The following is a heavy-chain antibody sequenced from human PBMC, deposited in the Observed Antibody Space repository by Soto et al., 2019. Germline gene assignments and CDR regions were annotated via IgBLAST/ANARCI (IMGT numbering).Heavy chain of an antibody. V-gene: IGHV4-31*03. Sequence: SDTLSLNFTVSGGSISSGSYYWRWISQHPGKGLEWIGYIYHIGSTYYNPSLKSRVTISVDTSKNQFSLKLSSVTAADTAVYYCARDQGERCTNTVCLRTYTFDIWGQGTMVT. CDR2: IYHIGST. CDR3: ARDQGERCTNTVCLRTYTFDI. D-gene: IGHD2-8*01. J-gene: IGHJ3*02. CDR1: GGSISSGSYY.